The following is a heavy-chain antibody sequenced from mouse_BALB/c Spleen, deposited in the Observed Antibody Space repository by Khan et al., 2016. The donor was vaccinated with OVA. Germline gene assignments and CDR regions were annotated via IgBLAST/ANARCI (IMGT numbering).Heavy chain of an antibody. V-gene: IGHV3-2*02. D-gene: IGHD1-2*01. CDR1: GYSITSGYG. J-gene: IGHJ2*01. CDR2: ISYSGST. Sequence: VQLKQSGPGLVKPSQSLSLTCTVTGYSITSGYGWNWIRQFPGNKLEWMGYISYSGSTNYNPSPKSRFSITRDTSKNQFFLQLNSVTTEDTATYYCARTASIKYWGQGTTLTVSS. CDR3: ARTASIKY.